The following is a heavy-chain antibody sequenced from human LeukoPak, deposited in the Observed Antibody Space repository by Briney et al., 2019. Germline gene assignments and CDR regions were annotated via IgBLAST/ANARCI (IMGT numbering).Heavy chain of an antibody. Sequence: GRSLRLSCAASGFTFSSYAMHWVRQAPGKGLEWVAVISYDGSNKYYADSVKGRFTISRDNSKNTLYLQMNSLRAEDTAVYYCARDLTAIGAFDIWGQGTMVTVSS. J-gene: IGHJ3*02. V-gene: IGHV3-30-3*01. CDR2: ISYDGSNK. CDR1: GFTFSSYA. D-gene: IGHD2-21*02. CDR3: ARDLTAIGAFDI.